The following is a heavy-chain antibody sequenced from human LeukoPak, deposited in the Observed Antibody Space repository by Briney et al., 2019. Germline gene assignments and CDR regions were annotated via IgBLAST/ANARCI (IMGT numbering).Heavy chain of an antibody. CDR1: GGSVSSGSYY. D-gene: IGHD2-15*01. CDR2: IYYSGST. V-gene: IGHV4-61*01. CDR3: ARGGVVVAATPFDY. J-gene: IGHJ4*02. Sequence: SETLSLTCTVSGGSVSSGSYYWSWIRQPPGKGLEWIGYIYYSGSTNYNPSLKSRVTISVDTSKNQFSLKLSSVTAADTAEYYCARGGVVVAATPFDYWGQGTLVTVSS.